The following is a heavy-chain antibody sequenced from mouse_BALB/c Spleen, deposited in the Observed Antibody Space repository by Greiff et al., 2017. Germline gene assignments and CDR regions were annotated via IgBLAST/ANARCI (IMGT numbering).Heavy chain of an antibody. J-gene: IGHJ4*01. CDR3: ARGDYDEDYYAMDY. D-gene: IGHD2-4*01. V-gene: IGHV2-6-7*01. CDR2: IWGDGST. CDR1: GFSLTGYG. Sequence: VKLQESGPGLVAPSQSLSITCTVSGFSLTGYGVNWVRQPPGKGLEWLGMIWGDGSTDYNSALKSRLSISKDNSKSQVFLKMKSLQTDDTARYYCARGDYDEDYYAMDYWGQGTSVTVSS.